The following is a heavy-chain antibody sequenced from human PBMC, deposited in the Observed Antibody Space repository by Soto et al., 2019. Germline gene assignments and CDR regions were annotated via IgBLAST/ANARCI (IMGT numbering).Heavy chain of an antibody. D-gene: IGHD3-22*01. Sequence: ASVKVSCKVSGYTLTELSMHWVRQAPGKGLEWMGGFDPEDGETIYAQKFQGRVTMTEDTSTDTANMELSNLRSEDTAVYYCATDRFYYDSSGLSFGEYFQHWG. V-gene: IGHV1-24*01. CDR3: ATDRFYYDSSGLSFGEYFQH. CDR2: FDPEDGET. CDR1: GYTLTELS. J-gene: IGHJ1*01.